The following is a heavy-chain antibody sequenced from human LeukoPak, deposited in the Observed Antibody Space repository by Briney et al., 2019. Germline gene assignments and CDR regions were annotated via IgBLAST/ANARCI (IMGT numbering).Heavy chain of an antibody. Sequence: GGSLRLSCAASGFIFSTYWMSWVRQAPGKGLEWVANIKEDGTVKYHTGSVKGRFTISRDNAENSLYLQMNSLRVEDTAFYYCARDLAYSRLDYWGQGMLVTVSS. J-gene: IGHJ4*02. CDR1: GFIFSTYW. V-gene: IGHV3-7*01. D-gene: IGHD5-18*01. CDR2: IKEDGTVK. CDR3: ARDLAYSRLDY.